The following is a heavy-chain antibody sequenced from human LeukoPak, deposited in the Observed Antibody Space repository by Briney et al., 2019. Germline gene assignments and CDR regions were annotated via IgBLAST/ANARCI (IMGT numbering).Heavy chain of an antibody. D-gene: IGHD4-17*01. Sequence: SETLSLTCTVSGGSISSYYWSWIRQPPGKGLEWIGYIYYSGSTNYNPSLKSRVTISVDTSKNQFSLKLSSVTAADTAVYYCARDTRDYAVDYWGQGTLVTVSS. CDR1: GGSISSYY. CDR3: ARDTRDYAVDY. V-gene: IGHV4-59*12. J-gene: IGHJ4*02. CDR2: IYYSGST.